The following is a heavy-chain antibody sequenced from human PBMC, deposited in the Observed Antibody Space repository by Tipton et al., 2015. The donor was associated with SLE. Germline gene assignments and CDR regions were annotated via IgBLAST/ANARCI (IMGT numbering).Heavy chain of an antibody. Sequence: TLSLTCTVSGGSVSSGSYYWSWIRQPPGKGLEWIGYIYYSGSTNYNPSLKSRVTISVDTSKSQFSLKLSSVTAADTAVYYCARELSPHDAFDIWGQGTMVTVSS. CDR1: GGSVSSGSYY. CDR3: ARELSPHDAFDI. CDR2: IYYSGST. V-gene: IGHV4-61*01. D-gene: IGHD3-10*01. J-gene: IGHJ3*02.